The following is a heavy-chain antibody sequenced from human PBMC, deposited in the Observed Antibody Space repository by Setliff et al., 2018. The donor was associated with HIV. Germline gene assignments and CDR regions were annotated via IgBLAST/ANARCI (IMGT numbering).Heavy chain of an antibody. CDR3: VRGFCSSTTCYEDYYYMDV. CDR2: IFYTGNT. V-gene: IGHV4-59*01. D-gene: IGHD2-2*01. Sequence: PSETLSLTCAVYGGSFSGYYWSWIRQPPGKGLEWIGTIFYTGNTNYNPSLKSRVTLSGGMSENQLFLRLTSVTAADTAVYYCVRGFCSSTTCYEDYYYMDVWGKGSTVTVSS. J-gene: IGHJ6*03. CDR1: GGSFSGYY.